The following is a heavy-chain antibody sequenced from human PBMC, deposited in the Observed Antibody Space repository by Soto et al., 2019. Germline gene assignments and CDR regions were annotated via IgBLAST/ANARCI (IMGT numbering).Heavy chain of an antibody. CDR1: GFTFSSYA. CDR2: ISGSGGST. J-gene: IGHJ4*02. CDR3: PQDRPPFSFDD. Sequence: GGSLRLSCAASGFTFSSYAMSWVRQAPGKGLEWVSAISGSGGSTYYADSVKGRFTISRDNSKNTLYLQMNSLRAEDTAVYYWPQDRPPFSFDDRGQGTLVTVTS. V-gene: IGHV3-23*01.